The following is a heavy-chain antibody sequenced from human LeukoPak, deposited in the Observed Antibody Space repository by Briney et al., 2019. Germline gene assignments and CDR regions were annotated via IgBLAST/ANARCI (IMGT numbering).Heavy chain of an antibody. D-gene: IGHD6-13*01. V-gene: IGHV3-11*01. J-gene: IGHJ4*02. Sequence: NPGGSLRLSCAASGFTFSDYYMTWIRLAPGRGLEWASYISHSGSDKSYADSVKGRFTISRDNARKSLYLQMNSLRVDDTAVYYCARVGIIVAAGTSDFWGQGTLVTVSS. CDR3: ARVGIIVAAGTSDF. CDR1: GFTFSDYY. CDR2: ISHSGSDK.